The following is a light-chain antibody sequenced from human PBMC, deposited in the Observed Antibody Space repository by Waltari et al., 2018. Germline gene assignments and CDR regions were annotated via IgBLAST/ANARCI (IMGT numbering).Light chain of an antibody. CDR1: QSIITW. Sequence: DIQMTQSPSTLSASVGDRVTISCRASQSIITWLAWYQQKPGKAPKLLVYKASSLESGVPSRFSGSGSWTAFTLTISSLQADDFVAYYCQQYNKYPLTFGGGTKVEI. J-gene: IGKJ4*01. V-gene: IGKV1-5*03. CDR2: KAS. CDR3: QQYNKYPLT.